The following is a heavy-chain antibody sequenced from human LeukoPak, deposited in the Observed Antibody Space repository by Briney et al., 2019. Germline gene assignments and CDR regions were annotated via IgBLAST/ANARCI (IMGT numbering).Heavy chain of an antibody. V-gene: IGHV3-21*01. CDR1: GFTFSSYA. CDR3: AGYGSGSYYWS. J-gene: IGHJ4*02. Sequence: GGSLRLSCAASGFTFSSYAMSWVRQAPGKGLEWVSSISSSSSYIYYADSVKGRFTISRDNAKNSLYLQMNSLRAEDTAAYYCAGYGSGSYYWSGGQGTLVTVSS. CDR2: ISSSSSYI. D-gene: IGHD3-10*01.